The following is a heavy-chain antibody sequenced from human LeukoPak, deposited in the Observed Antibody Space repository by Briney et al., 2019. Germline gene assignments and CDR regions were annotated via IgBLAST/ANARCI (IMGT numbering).Heavy chain of an antibody. J-gene: IGHJ4*02. CDR1: GYTFTSYD. Sequence: ASVKVSCKASGYTFTSYDINWVRQATGQGLEWMGWMNPNSGNTGYARKFQGRVTMTRNTSISTAYMELSSLRSEDTAVYYCARIHSEDRDYWGQGTLVTVSS. V-gene: IGHV1-8*01. CDR2: MNPNSGNT. D-gene: IGHD4-11*01. CDR3: ARIHSEDRDY.